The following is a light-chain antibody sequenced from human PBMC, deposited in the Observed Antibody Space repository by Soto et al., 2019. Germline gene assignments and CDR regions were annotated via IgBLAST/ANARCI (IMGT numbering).Light chain of an antibody. J-gene: IGLJ2*01. CDR2: NTN. CDR3: VLYMGSGSVE. Sequence: QTVVTQEPSLSVSPGGTVTLTCGLSSGSVSTSYYPSWYQQTPGQTPRTLIYNTNSRSSGVPDRFSGSILGNKAALTITGAQADDESDYYCVLYMGSGSVEFGGGTKLTVL. CDR1: SGSVSTSYY. V-gene: IGLV8-61*01.